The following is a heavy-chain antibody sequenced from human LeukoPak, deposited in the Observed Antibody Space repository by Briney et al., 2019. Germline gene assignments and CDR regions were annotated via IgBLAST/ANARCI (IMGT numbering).Heavy chain of an antibody. Sequence: SVKISCKASGYTFTSYAISWVRQAPGQGLEWMGGIIPIFGTANYAQKFQGRVTITADESTSTAYMELSSLRSEDTAVYYCARPHARHPDSADYYMDVWGKGTTVTVSS. CDR3: ARPHARHPDSADYYMDV. V-gene: IGHV1-69*13. J-gene: IGHJ6*03. CDR2: IIPIFGTA. CDR1: GYTFTSYA. D-gene: IGHD1-14*01.